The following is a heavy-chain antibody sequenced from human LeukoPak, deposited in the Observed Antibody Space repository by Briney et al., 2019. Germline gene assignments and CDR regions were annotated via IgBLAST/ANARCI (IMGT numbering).Heavy chain of an antibody. CDR2: INPNSGGT. J-gene: IGHJ5*02. D-gene: IGHD4-17*01. CDR1: GYTFTGYY. Sequence: VASVKVSCKASGYTFTGYYMHWVRQAPGQGLEWMGWINPNSGGTNYAQKFQGRVTMTRDMSTSTVYMELSSLRSEDTAVYYCAGEFPSIISTPNIYGDYSSHWFDPWGQGTLVTVSS. V-gene: IGHV1-2*02. CDR3: AGEFPSIISTPNIYGDYSSHWFDP.